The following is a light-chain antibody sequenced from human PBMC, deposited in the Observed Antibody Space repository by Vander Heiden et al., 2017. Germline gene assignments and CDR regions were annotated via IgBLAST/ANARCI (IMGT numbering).Light chain of an antibody. J-gene: IGLJ3*02. Sequence: SSVLTQPPPVSVATGQTARLPWRGNHAGSKSVQWYQQKPGQAPVLVVYESGDRPSGIPERFSGSNSGNMATLTISRVEAGDEADYYCQVWDSVRDLGVFGGGTKLTVL. CDR1: HAGSKS. CDR2: ESG. CDR3: QVWDSVRDLGV. V-gene: IGLV3-21*02.